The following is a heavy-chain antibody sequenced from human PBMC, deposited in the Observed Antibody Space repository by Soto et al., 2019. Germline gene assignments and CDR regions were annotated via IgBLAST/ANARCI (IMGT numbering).Heavy chain of an antibody. CDR1: GGSVSSGSYS. Sequence: PSETLSLTCTVSGGSVSSGSYSWSWIRQPPGKGLEWIGYVYHSGSTYYNPSLKSRVTVSVDGSKNQFSLKLSSVTAADTAVYCCARDGVYCSSSSCQDFYYYGMDVWGQGPTVTAAS. D-gene: IGHD2-2*01. CDR3: ARDGVYCSSSSCQDFYYYGMDV. J-gene: IGHJ6*02. CDR2: VYHSGST. V-gene: IGHV4-30-2*01.